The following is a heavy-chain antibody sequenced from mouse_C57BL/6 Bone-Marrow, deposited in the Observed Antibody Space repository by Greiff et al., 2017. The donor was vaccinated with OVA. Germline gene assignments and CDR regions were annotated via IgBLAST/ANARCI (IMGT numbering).Heavy chain of an antibody. J-gene: IGHJ4*01. Sequence: EVKLVESGGGLVQPKGSLKLSCAASGFSFNTYAMNWVRQAPGKGLEWVARIRSKSNNYATYYADSVKDRFTISRDDSESMLYLQMNNLKTEDTAMYYCVRPARGLYYYGSSYHFWYAMDYWGQGTSVTVSS. V-gene: IGHV10-1*01. D-gene: IGHD1-1*01. CDR3: VRPARGLYYYGSSYHFWYAMDY. CDR1: GFSFNTYA. CDR2: IRSKSNNYAT.